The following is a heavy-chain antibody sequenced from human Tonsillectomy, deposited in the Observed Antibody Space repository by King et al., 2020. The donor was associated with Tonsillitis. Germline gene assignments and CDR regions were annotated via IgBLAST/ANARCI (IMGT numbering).Heavy chain of an antibody. CDR3: ARGSGDLDY. J-gene: IGHJ4*02. CDR1: GFSFRSFG. V-gene: IGHV3-30*03. D-gene: IGHD7-27*01. Sequence: VQLVESGGGVVQPGRSLRLSCAASGFSFRSFGVNGVRQAPGKGLEWVALVSYDGSNKFYADSVKGRFTISRDNSKNTVDLQMTTLRIEDTGVYYCARGSGDLDYWGQGTQVTVSS. CDR2: VSYDGSNK.